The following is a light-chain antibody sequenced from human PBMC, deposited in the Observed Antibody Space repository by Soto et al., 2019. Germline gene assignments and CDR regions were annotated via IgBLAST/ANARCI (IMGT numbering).Light chain of an antibody. CDR1: QGISNW. J-gene: IGKJ3*01. V-gene: IGKV1-12*01. Sequence: DIQMTQSPSSVSASVGDRVTITCRASQGISNWFAWYQQKPGKAPSLLIHAASSLQSGVPSRFSGSGYGTDVTLTISSLQPEDFATYFCQQANSLPVTFGPGTKVDIK. CDR3: QQANSLPVT. CDR2: AAS.